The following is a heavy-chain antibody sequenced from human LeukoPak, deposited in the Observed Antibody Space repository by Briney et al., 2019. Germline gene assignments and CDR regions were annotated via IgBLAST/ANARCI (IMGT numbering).Heavy chain of an antibody. V-gene: IGHV3-23*01. CDR1: GFTFSSYA. Sequence: GGSLRLSCAASGFTFSSYAMHWVRQAPGKGLEWVSAISGSGGSTYYADSVKGRFTISRDNSKNTLYLQMNSLRAEDTALYHCARDPPGSDYSHRAITGNFPFDYWGQGPLAT. CDR3: ARDPPGSDYSHRAITGNFPFDY. CDR2: ISGSGGST. D-gene: IGHD1-20*01. J-gene: IGHJ4*02.